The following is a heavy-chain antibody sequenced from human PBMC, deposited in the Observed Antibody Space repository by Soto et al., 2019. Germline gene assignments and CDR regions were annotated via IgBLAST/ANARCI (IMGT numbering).Heavy chain of an antibody. CDR2: IIPIFGTA. CDR1: GGTFSSYA. CDR3: AREKLSYDSSGYYNSYYYYGMDV. V-gene: IGHV1-69*06. D-gene: IGHD3-22*01. J-gene: IGHJ6*02. Sequence: SVKVSCKASGGTFSSYAISWVRQAPGQGLEWMGGIIPIFGTANYAQKFQGRVTITADKSTSTAYMELSSLRSEDTAVYYCAREKLSYDSSGYYNSYYYYGMDVWGQGTTVTVSS.